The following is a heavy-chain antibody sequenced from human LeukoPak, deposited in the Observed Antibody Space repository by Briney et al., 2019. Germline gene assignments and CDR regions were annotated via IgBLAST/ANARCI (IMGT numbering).Heavy chain of an antibody. CDR2: INTSGST. Sequence: PSETLSLACTVSNGSINRDYWSWIRQPAGKGLEWIGRINTSGSTHYNPSLRSRVTMSLDTSKNQFSLKLSSVTAADTAVYYCASSSTVTTAGPSDWGQGTLVTVSS. CDR3: ASSSTVTTAGPSD. D-gene: IGHD4-17*01. CDR1: NGSINRDY. J-gene: IGHJ4*02. V-gene: IGHV4-4*07.